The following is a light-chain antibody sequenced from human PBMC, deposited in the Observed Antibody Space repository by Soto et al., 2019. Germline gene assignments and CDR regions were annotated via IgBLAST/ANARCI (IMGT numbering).Light chain of an antibody. J-gene: IGLJ2*01. Sequence: QYVLTQPPSVSGAPGQRVTISCTGSSSNIGAGYDVHWYQQLPGTAPKLLIYGNSNRPSGVPDRFSGSKSGTSASLAITGLQAEDEADYYCQSYDRSLRGVVFGGGTKVTVL. V-gene: IGLV1-40*01. CDR3: QSYDRSLRGVV. CDR1: SSNIGAGYD. CDR2: GNS.